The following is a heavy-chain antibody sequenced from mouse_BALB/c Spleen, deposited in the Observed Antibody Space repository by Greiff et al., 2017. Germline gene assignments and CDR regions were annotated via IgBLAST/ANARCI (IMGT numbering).Heavy chain of an antibody. CDR1: GYSITSGYY. D-gene: IGHD4-1*01. J-gene: IGHJ2*01. CDR2: ISYDGSN. V-gene: IGHV3-6*02. CDR3: AELGLFDY. Sequence: ESGPGLVKPSQSLSLTCSVTGYSITSGYYWNWIRQFPGNKLEWMGYISYDGSNNYNPSLKNRISITRDTSKNQFFLKLNSVTTEDTATYYCAELGLFDYWGQGTTLTVSS.